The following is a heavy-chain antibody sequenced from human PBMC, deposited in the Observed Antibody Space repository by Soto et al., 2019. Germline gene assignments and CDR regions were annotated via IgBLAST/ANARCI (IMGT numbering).Heavy chain of an antibody. CDR3: ARDITTVRGVMHPYYYYGMDV. V-gene: IGHV1-69*01. D-gene: IGHD3-10*01. J-gene: IGHJ6*02. Sequence: QVQLVQSGAEVKKPGSSVKVSCKASGGTFSSYAISWVRQAPGQGLEWMGGIIPIFGTANYAQKFQGRVTITADESTSTAYMELSSLRSEDTAVYYCARDITTVRGVMHPYYYYGMDVWGQGTTVTVSS. CDR2: IIPIFGTA. CDR1: GGTFSSYA.